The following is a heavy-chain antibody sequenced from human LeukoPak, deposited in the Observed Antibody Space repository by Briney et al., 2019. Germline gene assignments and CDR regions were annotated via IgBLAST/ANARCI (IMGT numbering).Heavy chain of an antibody. J-gene: IGHJ3*02. CDR3: ARPSYYDFWSGYSAFDI. D-gene: IGHD3-3*01. Sequence: ASVKDSCKASGYTFTSYGISWVRQATGQGLEWMGWISSYNGNTNYAQKLQGRVTITTDTSTSTAYMELRSLRSDDTPVYYCARPSYYDFWSGYSAFDIWGQGKMVTVSS. V-gene: IGHV1-18*01. CDR2: ISSYNGNT. CDR1: GYTFTSYG.